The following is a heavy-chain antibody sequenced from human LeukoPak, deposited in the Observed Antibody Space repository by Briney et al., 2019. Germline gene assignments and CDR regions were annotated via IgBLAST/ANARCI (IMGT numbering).Heavy chain of an antibody. Sequence: SGGSLRLSCAASGFTFSSYATSWVRQAPGKGLEWVSAISGSGGSTYYADSVKGRFTISRDNSKNTLYLQMNSLRAEDTAVYYCAKGGAGATYYFDYWGQGTLVTVSS. V-gene: IGHV3-23*01. CDR2: ISGSGGST. CDR3: AKGGAGATYYFDY. CDR1: GFTFSSYA. D-gene: IGHD1-26*01. J-gene: IGHJ4*02.